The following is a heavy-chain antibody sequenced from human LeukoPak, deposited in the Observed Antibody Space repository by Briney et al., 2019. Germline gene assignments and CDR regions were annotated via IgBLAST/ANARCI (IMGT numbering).Heavy chain of an antibody. V-gene: IGHV3-74*01. CDR1: GFTFSSYW. J-gene: IGHJ4*02. CDR3: ARVNWGFYYFDY. Sequence: PGGSLRLSCAASGFTFSSYWMHWVRQAPGKGLVWVSRINSDGSSTSYADSVKGRYTISRDNAKNTLYLQMNSLRAEDTAVYYCARVNWGFYYFDYWGQGTLVTVSS. CDR2: INSDGSST. D-gene: IGHD7-27*01.